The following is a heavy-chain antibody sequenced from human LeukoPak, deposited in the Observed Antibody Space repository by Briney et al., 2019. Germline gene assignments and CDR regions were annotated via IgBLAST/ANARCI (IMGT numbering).Heavy chain of an antibody. J-gene: IGHJ4*02. CDR1: GDSFSSYH. CDR3: ARVGRGDHSWGSYYCDH. V-gene: IGHV4-59*01. D-gene: IGHD3-16*01. CDR2: ISSSGST. Sequence: SETLSLTCTVSVSGDSFSSYHWSWLRQPPGKGLEWIGYISSSGSTSYNPSLKSRLTISVDTSKNQFSLKLNSVTAADTAVYYCARVGRGDHSWGSYYCDHWGQGTPVSVSS.